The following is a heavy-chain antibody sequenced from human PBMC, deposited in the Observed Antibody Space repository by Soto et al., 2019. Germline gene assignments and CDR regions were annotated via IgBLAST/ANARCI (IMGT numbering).Heavy chain of an antibody. CDR3: AKPGNYYDSSGPEYYFDY. J-gene: IGHJ4*02. D-gene: IGHD3-22*01. V-gene: IGHV3-30*18. CDR2: ISYDGSNK. CDR1: GFTFSSYG. Sequence: PGGSLRLSCAASGFTFSSYGMHWVRQAPGKGLEWVAVISYDGSNKYYADSVKGRFTISRDNSKNTLYLQMNSLRAGDTAVYYCAKPGNYYDSSGPEYYFDYWGQGTLVTVSS.